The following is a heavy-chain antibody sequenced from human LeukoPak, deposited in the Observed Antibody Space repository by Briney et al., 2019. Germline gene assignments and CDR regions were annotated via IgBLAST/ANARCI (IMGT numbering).Heavy chain of an antibody. D-gene: IGHD6-13*01. CDR3: ARHPIAGGAAYNWFHP. CDR2: INPSGGST. V-gene: IGHV1-46*01. J-gene: IGHJ5*02. CDR1: GYTFTSYY. Sequence: ASVKVSCKASGYTFTSYYMHWVRQAPGQGLEWMGIINPSGGSTSYAQKFQGRVTMTRDTSIRTAYLQWISLKDSDTAMYYCARHPIAGGAAYNWFHPWGQGTLVTVS.